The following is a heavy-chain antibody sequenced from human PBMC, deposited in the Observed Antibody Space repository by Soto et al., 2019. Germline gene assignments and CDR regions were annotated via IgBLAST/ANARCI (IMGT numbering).Heavy chain of an antibody. V-gene: IGHV3-9*01. Sequence: EVQLVESGGGLVQPGRSRRLSCAASGFTFDDYAMHGVRQAPGKGLEGVSGISWNRVSVGDADSVKGRFTSSRDNAKNSLYLQMNCLRAEDTALYYCTNFAGGGSFATTWGQGTLVTVSS. CDR1: GFTFDDYA. CDR3: TNFAGGGSFATT. J-gene: IGHJ5*02. CDR2: ISWNRVSV. D-gene: IGHD2-15*01.